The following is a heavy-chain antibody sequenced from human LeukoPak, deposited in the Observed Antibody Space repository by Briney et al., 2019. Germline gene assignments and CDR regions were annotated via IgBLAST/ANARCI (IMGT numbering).Heavy chain of an antibody. CDR2: LNEDGTVK. V-gene: IGHV3-7*01. Sequence: GGSLRLSCAASGFSFTTNWMHWVRQTPGKRLEWVAELNEDGTVKYYVDSVKGRLTISRDNAKNSLYLQMNRLRAEDTGVYFCANVPRSTVSYWGRGTLVTVSS. CDR3: ANVPRSTVSY. CDR1: GFSFTTNW. D-gene: IGHD1-14*01. J-gene: IGHJ4*02.